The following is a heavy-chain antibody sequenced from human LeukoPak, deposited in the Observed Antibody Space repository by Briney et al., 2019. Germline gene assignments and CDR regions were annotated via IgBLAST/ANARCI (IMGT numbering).Heavy chain of an antibody. CDR2: INPNSGGT. J-gene: IGHJ4*02. CDR1: GYTFTGYY. Sequence: ASVKVSCKASGYTFTGYYMHWVRQAPGQGLEWMGWINPNSGGTNYAQKFQGRVTMTRDTSISTAYMELSRLRSDDTAVYYCASTTYYDSWSGGSDYWGQGTLVTVSS. V-gene: IGHV1-2*02. D-gene: IGHD3-3*01. CDR3: ASTTYYDSWSGGSDY.